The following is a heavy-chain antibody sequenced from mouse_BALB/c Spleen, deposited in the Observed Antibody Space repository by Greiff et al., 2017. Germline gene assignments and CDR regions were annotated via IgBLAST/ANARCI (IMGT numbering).Heavy chain of an antibody. D-gene: IGHD4-1*01. CDR1: GFTFSSYG. V-gene: IGHV5-6*01. CDR2: ISSGGSYT. Sequence: EVKLMESGGDLVKPGGSLKLSCAASGFTFSSYGMSWVRQTPDKRLEWVATISSGGSYTYYPDSVKGRFTISRDNAKNTLYLQMSSLKSEDTAMYYCARQGTGTVGYWGQGTTLTVSS. CDR3: ARQGTGTVGY. J-gene: IGHJ2*01.